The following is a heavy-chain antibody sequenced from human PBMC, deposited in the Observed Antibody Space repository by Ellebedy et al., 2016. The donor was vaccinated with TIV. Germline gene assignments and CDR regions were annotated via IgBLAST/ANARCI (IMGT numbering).Heavy chain of an antibody. CDR2: VHYTGCT. J-gene: IGHJ6*03. CDR1: GGSISPYY. V-gene: IGHV4-59*01. Sequence: SETLSLTCTVSGGSISPYYWSWIRQPPGQGLDYIGYVHYTGCTNYNPSLKSRLTISVDTSGNQFPLKLSSVTAADTAVYYCAREETVLVTVEDYYYYMDVWGKGTTVIVSS. D-gene: IGHD2-21*02. CDR3: AREETVLVTVEDYYYYMDV.